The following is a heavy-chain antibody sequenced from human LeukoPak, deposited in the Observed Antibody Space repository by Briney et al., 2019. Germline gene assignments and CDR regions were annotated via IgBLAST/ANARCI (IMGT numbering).Heavy chain of an antibody. D-gene: IGHD6-13*01. V-gene: IGHV1-46*01. CDR1: GYAFTSFY. CDR3: ARGDSSNWYFPQYYSAD. CDR2: IHPSGGST. J-gene: IGHJ4*02. Sequence: GASVNLPRKASGYAFTSFYRHWVRQAPGQGLEWMGIIHPSGGSTNYAQKFQGRVTMTRDTSTSTVYMDLSSLRSEDTAVYYCARGDSSNWYFPQYYSADGGQATLVTVSS.